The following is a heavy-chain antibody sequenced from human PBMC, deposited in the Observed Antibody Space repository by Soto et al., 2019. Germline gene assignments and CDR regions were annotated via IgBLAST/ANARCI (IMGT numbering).Heavy chain of an antibody. V-gene: IGHV3-23*01. CDR3: ARALPYSSGWYPTSYFDY. CDR2: ISGSGGST. CDR1: GFTFSSYG. D-gene: IGHD6-19*01. Sequence: QSGGSLRLSCAASGFTFSSYGMNWVRQTPGKGLEWVSTISGSGGSTYYADSVKGRFTISRDNSKNTLYLQWSSLKASDTAMYYCARALPYSSGWYPTSYFDYWGQGTLVTVSS. J-gene: IGHJ4*02.